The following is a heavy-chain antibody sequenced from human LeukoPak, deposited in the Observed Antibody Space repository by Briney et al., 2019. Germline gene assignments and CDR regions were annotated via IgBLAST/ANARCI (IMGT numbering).Heavy chain of an antibody. J-gene: IGHJ4*02. D-gene: IGHD6-19*01. V-gene: IGHV3-23*01. CDR1: GFTISNYG. CDR3: AQAYSIGWYHC. CDR2: ISLSGDTE. Sequence: GGSLRLSCAVSGFTISNYGMSWVRQAPGKGLEWVSAISLSGDTEYYADSVKGRFIIPRDNSRNTLYLQINSLRPEDTALYYCAQAYSIGWYHCWGQGTLVTVSS.